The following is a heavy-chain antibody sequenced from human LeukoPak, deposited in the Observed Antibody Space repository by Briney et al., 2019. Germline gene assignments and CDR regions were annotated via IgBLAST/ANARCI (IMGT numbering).Heavy chain of an antibody. CDR2: ISSNGGST. D-gene: IGHD6-6*01. V-gene: IGHV3-64*01. CDR3: ASPYSSSSNY. J-gene: IGHJ4*02. CDR1: GFTFSTYS. Sequence: QPGGSLRLSCAASGFTFSTYSLYWVRQAPGKGLEYVSAISSNGGSTYYANSVRGRFTISRDNSKNKLYLQMGSLRAEDMAVYYCASPYSSSSNYWGQGTLVTVSS.